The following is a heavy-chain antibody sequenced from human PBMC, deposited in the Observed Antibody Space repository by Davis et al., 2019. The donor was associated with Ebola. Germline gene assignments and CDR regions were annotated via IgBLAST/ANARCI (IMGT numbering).Heavy chain of an antibody. CDR2: IKQDGSEK. Sequence: GGSLRLSCAASGFTFSDYYMSWIRQAPGKGLEWVTNIKQDGSEKYYVDSVKGRFTISRDNAKNSLYLQMNSLRAEDTAVYYCARASRNYYGSGNYYSEFDLWGRGSLVTVSS. CDR1: GFTFSDYY. J-gene: IGHJ2*01. V-gene: IGHV3-7*01. CDR3: ARASRNYYGSGNYYSEFDL. D-gene: IGHD3-10*01.